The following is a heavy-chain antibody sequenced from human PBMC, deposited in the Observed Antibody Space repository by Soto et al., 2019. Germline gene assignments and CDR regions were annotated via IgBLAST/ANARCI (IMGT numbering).Heavy chain of an antibody. CDR3: ARVRDSGYDT. Sequence: SETLSLTCTVSGGSISTSNWWSWVRQPPGRGLEWIGEIYHSGSINYNPSLTSRLTISVDKSKNQFSLKLTSVTAAGTAVYYCARVRDSGYDTWGQGTLVTVSS. CDR1: GGSISTSNW. CDR2: IYHSGSI. J-gene: IGHJ5*02. V-gene: IGHV4-4*02. D-gene: IGHD5-12*01.